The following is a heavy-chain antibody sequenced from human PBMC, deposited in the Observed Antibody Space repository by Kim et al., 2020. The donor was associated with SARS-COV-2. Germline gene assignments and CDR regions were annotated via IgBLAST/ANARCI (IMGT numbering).Heavy chain of an antibody. CDR3: ARGLRWYDY. CDR2: IYYSGST. D-gene: IGHD4-17*01. V-gene: IGHV4-39*07. Sequence: SETLSLTCTVSGGSISSSSYYWGWIRQPPGKGLEWIGSIYYSGSTYYNPSLKSRVTISVDTSKNQFSLKLSSVTAADTAVYYCARGLRWYDYWGQGTLVTVSS. J-gene: IGHJ4*02. CDR1: GGSISSSSYY.